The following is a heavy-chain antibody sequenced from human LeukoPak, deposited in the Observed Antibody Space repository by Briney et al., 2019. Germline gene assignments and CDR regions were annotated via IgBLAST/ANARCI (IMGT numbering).Heavy chain of an antibody. Sequence: PGGSLRLSCAASGFTFTNYWMTWVRQAPGKGLEWVANIKYDGSEKYYLDSVKGRFTISRDNAKNSLYLQMNSLRAEDTAVYYCARTAPGTLAAYWGQGTLVTVSS. D-gene: IGHD3-10*01. V-gene: IGHV3-7*04. CDR3: ARTAPGTLAAY. CDR2: IKYDGSEK. CDR1: GFTFTNYW. J-gene: IGHJ4*02.